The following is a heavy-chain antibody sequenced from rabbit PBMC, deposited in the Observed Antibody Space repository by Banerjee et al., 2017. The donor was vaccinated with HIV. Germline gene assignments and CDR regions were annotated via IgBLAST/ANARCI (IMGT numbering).Heavy chain of an antibody. Sequence: QEQLAEYGGDLVQPEGSLTLTCKASGLDFSSSYWICWVRQAPGKGLEWIACIDTGSSGNIVYATWAKGRFTISKASWTTVTLQMTSLTAADTASYFCARDLAGVIGWNFNLWGPGTLVTVS. CDR1: GLDFSSSYW. CDR3: ARDLAGVIGWNFNL. J-gene: IGHJ4*01. V-gene: IGHV1S45*01. CDR2: IDTGSSGNI. D-gene: IGHD4-1*01.